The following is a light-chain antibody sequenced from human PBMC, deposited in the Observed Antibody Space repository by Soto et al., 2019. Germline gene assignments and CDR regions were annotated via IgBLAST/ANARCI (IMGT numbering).Light chain of an antibody. Sequence: PSTLSGSVGDRVTITCRASQTISSWLAWYQQKSGKAPNLLIYKASSLESGVPSRFSGSGSGTEFTLTISSLQPDDFATYYCQHYNSYSEAFGQGTTGDIK. CDR3: QHYNSYSEA. V-gene: IGKV1-5*03. CDR2: KAS. J-gene: IGKJ1*01. CDR1: QTISSW.